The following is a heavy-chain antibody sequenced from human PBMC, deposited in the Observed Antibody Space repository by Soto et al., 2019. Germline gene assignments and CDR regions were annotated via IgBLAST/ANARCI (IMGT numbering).Heavy chain of an antibody. Sequence: QVQLVASGGGVVQPGRSLRLSCAASGFTFSSYAMHWVRQAPGKGLEWVAVISYDGSNKYYADSVKGRFTISRDNSKNTLYLQMNSLRAEDTAVYYCARRVGAITYYFDYWGQGTLVTVSS. CDR1: GFTFSSYA. J-gene: IGHJ4*02. V-gene: IGHV3-30-3*01. CDR3: ARRVGAITYYFDY. D-gene: IGHD1-26*01. CDR2: ISYDGSNK.